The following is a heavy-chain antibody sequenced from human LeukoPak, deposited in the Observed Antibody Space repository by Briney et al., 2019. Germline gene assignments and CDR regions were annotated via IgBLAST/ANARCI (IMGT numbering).Heavy chain of an antibody. Sequence: HPGRSLRLSCAASGFIYNICAMHWVRQAPGKGLEWVATISYDGSNKYYADSVKGRFTISRDNSKNTLFLQMNSLRAEDTAVYYCARDLDSSSWYILWFDPWGQGTLVTVSS. D-gene: IGHD6-13*01. CDR1: GFIYNICA. V-gene: IGHV3-30-3*01. CDR2: ISYDGSNK. J-gene: IGHJ5*02. CDR3: ARDLDSSSWYILWFDP.